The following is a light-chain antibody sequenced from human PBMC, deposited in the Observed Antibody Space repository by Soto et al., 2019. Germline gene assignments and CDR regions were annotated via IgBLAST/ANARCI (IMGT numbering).Light chain of an antibody. CDR1: QSVSSW. Sequence: DIQMTQSPSTLSASVGDRVTITCLASQSVSSWLAWYQHKPGKAPKLLIYDASSLQSGVPSTFSGSGSGTEFPLTISSLQSDDFVTYYCQQYKRYPYTFGQGTKLEIK. CDR2: DAS. CDR3: QQYKRYPYT. J-gene: IGKJ2*01. V-gene: IGKV1-5*01.